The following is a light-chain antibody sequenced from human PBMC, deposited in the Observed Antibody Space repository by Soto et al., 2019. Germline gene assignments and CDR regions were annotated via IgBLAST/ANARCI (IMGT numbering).Light chain of an antibody. CDR1: QGISNY. CDR2: AAS. Sequence: DIQMTQSPSSLSASVGDRVTITCRASQGISNYLAWYQQKPGKVPKLLIYAASTLQSGVPSRFSGSVSSTDFTLTISSLQPEDVATYCCQKYSGASTFGGGTQVEIK. V-gene: IGKV1-27*01. CDR3: QKYSGAST. J-gene: IGKJ4*01.